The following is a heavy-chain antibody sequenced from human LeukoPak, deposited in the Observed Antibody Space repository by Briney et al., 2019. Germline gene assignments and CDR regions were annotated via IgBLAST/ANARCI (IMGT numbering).Heavy chain of an antibody. CDR2: ISYDGSNK. CDR1: GFTFSSYG. Sequence: GGSLRLSCAASGFTFSSYGMHWVRQAPGKGLEWVAVISYDGSNKYYADSVKGRFTISRDNSKNTLYLQMNSLRAEDTAVYYCARGNWNDGADYWGQGTLVTVSS. J-gene: IGHJ4*02. V-gene: IGHV3-30*03. D-gene: IGHD1-1*01. CDR3: ARGNWNDGADY.